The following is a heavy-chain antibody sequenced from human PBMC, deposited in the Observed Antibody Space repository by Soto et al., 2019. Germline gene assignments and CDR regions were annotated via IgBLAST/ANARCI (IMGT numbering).Heavy chain of an antibody. D-gene: IGHD6-19*01. CDR2: IIPIFGTA. J-gene: IGHJ6*02. Sequence: SVKVSCKASGGTFSSYAISWVRQAPGQGLEWMGGIIPIFGTANYAQKFQGRVTITADKSTSTAYMELSSLRSEDTAVYYCARDQKYSSGRRDYGMDVWGQGTTVTVSS. V-gene: IGHV1-69*06. CDR3: ARDQKYSSGRRDYGMDV. CDR1: GGTFSSYA.